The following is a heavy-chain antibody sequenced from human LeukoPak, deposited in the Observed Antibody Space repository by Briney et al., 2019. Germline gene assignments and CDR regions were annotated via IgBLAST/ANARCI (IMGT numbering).Heavy chain of an antibody. J-gene: IGHJ4*02. CDR1: GFTFSSYA. CDR3: AKDESSAWYSVWDY. V-gene: IGHV3-23*01. Sequence: GGSLRLSCAASGFTFSSYAMNWVRQAPGKGLEWVSTISGSGDSTSYADSVKGRFTISRDSSKNTLYLQMNSLRVEDTAVYYCAKDESSAWYSVWDYWGQGTLVTVSS. D-gene: IGHD6-13*01. CDR2: ISGSGDST.